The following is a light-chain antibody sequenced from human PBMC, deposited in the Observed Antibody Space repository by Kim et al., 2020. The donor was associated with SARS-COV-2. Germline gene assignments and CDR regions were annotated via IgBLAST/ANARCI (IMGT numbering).Light chain of an antibody. CDR3: SSYTASNTLI. V-gene: IGLV2-8*01. CDR1: SSDIGGYKY. J-gene: IGLJ1*01. Sequence: QSALTQPPSASGSPGQSVTISCTGSSSDIGGYKYVSWYQQHPGKAPRLLIYEVNKRPSGVPDRFYGSKSGNTASLTFSGLQPEDEADYYCSSYTASNTLIFGTGTKVTVL. CDR2: EVN.